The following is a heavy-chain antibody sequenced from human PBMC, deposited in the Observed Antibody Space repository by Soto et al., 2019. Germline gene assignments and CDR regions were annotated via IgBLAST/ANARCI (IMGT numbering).Heavy chain of an antibody. CDR2: ISAYNGNT. Sequence: QVQLVQSGAEVKKPGASVKVSCKASGYTFTSYGISWVRQAPGQGLEWMGWISAYNGNTNYAQKLQGRVTMTTDTYTNTAYMELRSLRSDDTAVYYCARRASSSSSFYYYGMDVWGQGTTVTVSS. CDR3: ARRASSSSSFYYYGMDV. V-gene: IGHV1-18*01. J-gene: IGHJ6*02. D-gene: IGHD6-13*01. CDR1: GYTFTSYG.